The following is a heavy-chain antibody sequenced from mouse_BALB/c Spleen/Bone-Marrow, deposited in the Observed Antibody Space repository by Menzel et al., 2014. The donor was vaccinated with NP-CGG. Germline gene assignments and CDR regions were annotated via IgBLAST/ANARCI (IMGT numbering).Heavy chain of an antibody. CDR2: INPVNGRN. CDR1: GYTFTSYW. Sequence: QVQLKDSGAELVKPGASVKLSCKPSGYTFTSYWIHWVKQRPGQGLEWIGEINPVNGRNDYNEKFKNKATLTVDKSSSTAYMRLSSLTSEDSAVYYCTRYYSWYFDVWGAGTTVTVSS. V-gene: IGHV1S81*02. CDR3: TRYYSWYFDV. J-gene: IGHJ1*01. D-gene: IGHD1-1*01.